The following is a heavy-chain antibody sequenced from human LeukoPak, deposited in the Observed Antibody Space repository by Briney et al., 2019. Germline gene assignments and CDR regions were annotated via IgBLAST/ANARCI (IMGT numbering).Heavy chain of an antibody. V-gene: IGHV4-34*01. CDR3: ARSLEGSGYDDAFDI. Sequence: PSETLSLTCAVYSGSFSGYYWSWIRQPPGRGLEWIGEINHSGSTNYNPSLKSRVTISVDTSKNQFSLKLSSVTAADTAVYYCARSLEGSGYDDAFDIWGQGTMVTVSS. D-gene: IGHD3-22*01. J-gene: IGHJ3*02. CDR1: SGSFSGYY. CDR2: INHSGST.